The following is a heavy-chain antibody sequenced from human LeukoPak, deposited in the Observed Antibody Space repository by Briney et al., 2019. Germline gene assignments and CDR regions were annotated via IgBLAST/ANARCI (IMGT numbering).Heavy chain of an antibody. CDR2: IYRSGST. J-gene: IGHJ6*03. D-gene: IGHD2-2*01. CDR3: ARGDCSSTICYSPMDV. V-gene: IGHV4-39*07. CDR1: GGSISSGSYY. Sequence: SETLSLTCTVSGGSISSGSYYWGWIRQPPGKGLEWIGSIYRSGSTNYNPSLKSRVTISVDTSQNQFSLKVNSVTAADTAVYYCARGDCSSTICYSPMDVWGKGTTVTVSS.